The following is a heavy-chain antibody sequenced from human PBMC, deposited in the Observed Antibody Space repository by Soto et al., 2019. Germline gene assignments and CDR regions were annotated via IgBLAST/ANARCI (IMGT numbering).Heavy chain of an antibody. J-gene: IGHJ6*02. CDR3: AAPVHGVVVMGPGMDV. CDR1: GFTFTSSA. CDR2: IVVGSGDT. D-gene: IGHD2-21*01. Sequence: QMQLVQSGPEVKKPGTSVKVSCKASGFTFTSSAVQWVRQARGQRLEWIGWIVVGSGDTNYAQKFQERVTITRDMSTSTAYMELSSLRSEDTAVYYCAAPVHGVVVMGPGMDVWGQGTTVTVSS. V-gene: IGHV1-58*01.